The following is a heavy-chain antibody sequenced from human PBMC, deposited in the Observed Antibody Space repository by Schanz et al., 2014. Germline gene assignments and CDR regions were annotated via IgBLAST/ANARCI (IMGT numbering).Heavy chain of an antibody. CDR2: INSVGSNT. CDR1: GFTFSSHW. Sequence: EVQLVQSGGGLVQPGGSLRLSCAASGFTFSSHWMHWVRQDPGKGLVWVARINSVGSNTDYADSVTGRFTISRDNAKNTLYLQMNTLRAEDTAVYYCARKMKLGVYGGKGHDSLDIWGQGTRVTVPS. V-gene: IGHV3-74*01. D-gene: IGHD4-17*01. CDR3: ARKMKLGVYGGKGHDSLDI. J-gene: IGHJ3*02.